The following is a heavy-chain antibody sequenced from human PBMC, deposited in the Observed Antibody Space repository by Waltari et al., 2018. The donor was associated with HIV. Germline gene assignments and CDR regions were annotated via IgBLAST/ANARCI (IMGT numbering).Heavy chain of an antibody. Sequence: QVLLVQSGAEVKKPGASVKFSCKTSAYNFISYDINWVRQAAGQGIEWMGWMNPNSGNTGYAAKLHGRVTMTRNTAISTAYVELSSLTSDDTAVYYCAASRGSYQDVDHWGQGTLVSVSS. D-gene: IGHD1-26*01. CDR3: AASRGSYQDVDH. J-gene: IGHJ4*02. CDR1: AYNFISYD. CDR2: MNPNSGNT. V-gene: IGHV1-8*01.